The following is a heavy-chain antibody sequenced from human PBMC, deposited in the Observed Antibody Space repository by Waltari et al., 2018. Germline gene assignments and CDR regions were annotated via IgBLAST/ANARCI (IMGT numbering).Heavy chain of an antibody. CDR2: INHSGST. V-gene: IGHV4-34*01. CDR3: ARGRSVTGIAAAGTWPGPNRGYFDY. Sequence: QVQLQQWGAGLLKPSETLSLTCAVYGGSFSGYYWSWIRQPPGKGLEWIGEINHSGSTNYNPSLKRRVTLSVDTSKNQFSLKLSSVTAADTAVYYCARGRSVTGIAAAGTWPGPNRGYFDYWGQGTLVTVSS. J-gene: IGHJ4*02. D-gene: IGHD6-13*01. CDR1: GGSFSGYY.